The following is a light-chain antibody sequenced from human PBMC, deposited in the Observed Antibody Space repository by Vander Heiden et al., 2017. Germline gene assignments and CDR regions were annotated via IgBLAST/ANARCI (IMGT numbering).Light chain of an antibody. CDR3: SSYAGSNNFV. V-gene: IGLV2-8*01. J-gene: IGLJ1*01. Sequence: QSALTQPPSASGSPGQSVTISYTGTSSDVGGYNYVSWYQQHPGKAPKLMIYEVSKRPSGVPDRFSGYKSGNTASLTVSGLQAEDEADYYCSSYAGSNNFVFGTGTKVTVL. CDR2: EVS. CDR1: SSDVGGYNY.